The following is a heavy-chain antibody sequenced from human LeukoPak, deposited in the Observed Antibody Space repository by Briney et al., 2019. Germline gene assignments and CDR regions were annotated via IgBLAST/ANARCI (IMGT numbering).Heavy chain of an antibody. CDR1: GFTVSSNY. Sequence: GGSLRLSCAASGFTVSSNYMSWVRQAPGKGLEWVSVIYTGGSTYYADSVKGRFTISRDNAKNTLYLQMNSLRAEDTAVYYCARRIQGMAPYYFDYWGQGTLVTVSS. CDR3: ARRIQGMAPYYFDY. J-gene: IGHJ4*02. CDR2: IYTGGST. V-gene: IGHV3-66*01. D-gene: IGHD5-24*01.